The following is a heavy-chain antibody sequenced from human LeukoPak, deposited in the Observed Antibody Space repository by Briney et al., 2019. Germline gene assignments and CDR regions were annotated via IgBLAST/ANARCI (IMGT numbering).Heavy chain of an antibody. J-gene: IGHJ4*02. CDR2: INPSGGST. V-gene: IGHV1-46*01. CDR1: GYTFTGYY. CDR3: ARDHRIAVAEYYFDY. Sequence: GASVKVSCKASGYTFTGYYMHWVRQAPGQGLEWMGIINPSGGSTSYAQKFQGRVTMTRDTSTSTVYMELSSLRSEDTAVYYCARDHRIAVAEYYFDYWGQGTLVTVSS. D-gene: IGHD6-19*01.